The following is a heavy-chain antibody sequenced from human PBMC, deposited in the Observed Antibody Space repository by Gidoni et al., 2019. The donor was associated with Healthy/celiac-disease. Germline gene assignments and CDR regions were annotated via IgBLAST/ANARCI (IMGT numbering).Heavy chain of an antibody. V-gene: IGHV3-33*01. J-gene: IGHJ4*02. D-gene: IGHD6-19*01. CDR3: ASLAVFGRRDFDY. CDR2: IWYDGSNK. CDR1: GFTFSSYG. Sequence: QVQLVESGGGVVQPGRSLRLSCAASGFTFSSYGMHWVRQAPGKGLEWVAVIWYDGSNKYYADSVKGRFTISRDNSKNTLYLQMNSLRAEDTAVYYCASLAVFGRRDFDYWGQGTLVTVSS.